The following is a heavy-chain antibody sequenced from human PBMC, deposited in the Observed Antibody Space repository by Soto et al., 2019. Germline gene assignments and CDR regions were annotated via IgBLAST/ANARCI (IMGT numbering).Heavy chain of an antibody. CDR1: GGTFSSYA. V-gene: IGHV1-69*06. CDR3: ASYYYDYVCGSYRYSYYFDY. D-gene: IGHD3-16*02. J-gene: IGHJ4*02. Sequence: SVKVSCKASGGTFSSYAISWVRQAPGQGLEWMGGIIPIFGTANYAQKFQGRVTITADKSTSTAYMELSSLRSEDTAVYYCASYYYDYVCGSYRYSYYFDYWGQGTLVTVSS. CDR2: IIPIFGTA.